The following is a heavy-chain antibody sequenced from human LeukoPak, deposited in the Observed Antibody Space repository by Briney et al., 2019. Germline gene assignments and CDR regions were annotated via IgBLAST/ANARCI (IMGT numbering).Heavy chain of an antibody. J-gene: IGHJ5*02. CDR2: FDPEDGET. D-gene: IGHD5-12*01. CDR1: GGTFSSYA. V-gene: IGHV1-24*01. CDR3: ATASKWLRLERWFDP. Sequence: ASVKVSCKASGGTFSSYAISWVRQAPGQGLEWMGGFDPEDGETIYAQKFQGRVTMTEDTSADTAYMELSSLRSEDTAVYYCATASKWLRLERWFDPWGQGTLVTVSS.